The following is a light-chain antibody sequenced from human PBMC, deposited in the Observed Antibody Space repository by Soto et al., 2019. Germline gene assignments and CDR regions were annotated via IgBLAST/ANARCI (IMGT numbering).Light chain of an antibody. V-gene: IGKV1-8*01. Sequence: AIRMTQSPSSFSASTGDRVTITCRASKGISSHLAWYQVKPGKAPRLLIYTASYLESGVPSRFSGSGSGTDFTLTISSLQSEDFAVYYCPQYFSYPLTFGGVTKVEIK. J-gene: IGKJ4*01. CDR3: PQYFSYPLT. CDR1: KGISSH. CDR2: TAS.